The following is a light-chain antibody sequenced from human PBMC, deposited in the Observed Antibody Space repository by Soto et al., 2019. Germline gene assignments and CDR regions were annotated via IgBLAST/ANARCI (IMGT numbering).Light chain of an antibody. V-gene: IGKV3-11*01. J-gene: IGKJ4*01. CDR1: QSVSSY. Sequence: EVVLTQSPATLSLSPGETATLSCSASQSVSSYLAWYHQKPGQAPRLLIYDASKTATGIPARFSGSGSGTDFTLTSSSLEPEDCAVYYWQQLSGWPPSLTFGGGTKVELQ. CDR3: QQLSGWPPSLT. CDR2: DAS.